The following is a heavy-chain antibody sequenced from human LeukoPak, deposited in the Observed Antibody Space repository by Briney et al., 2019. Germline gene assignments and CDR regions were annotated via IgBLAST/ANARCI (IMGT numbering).Heavy chain of an antibody. CDR2: IYYSGNT. D-gene: IGHD6-6*01. CDR1: SGSISSNSYY. J-gene: IGHJ4*02. V-gene: IGHV4-39*01. Sequence: SETLTLTCTVYSGSISSNSYYWGWIRQPPGKGLEWIGNIYYSGNTHYNPSLKSRVTIFVDTSKNLISLKLSSVTAADTAVYYCARRWKAARPGDYFDYWGQGTLVTVSS. CDR3: ARRWKAARPGDYFDY.